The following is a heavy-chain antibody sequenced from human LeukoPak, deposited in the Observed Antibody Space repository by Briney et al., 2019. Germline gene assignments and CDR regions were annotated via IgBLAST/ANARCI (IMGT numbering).Heavy chain of an antibody. D-gene: IGHD6-13*01. CDR1: GGSVSSGSYY. V-gene: IGHV4-61*01. Sequence: SETLSLTCTVSGGSVSSGSYYWSWIRQPPGKGLEWIGYIYYSGSTNYNPSLKSRVTISVDTSKNQFSLKLSSVTAADTAVYYCARSSGTAAGTDWFDPWGQGTLVTVSS. CDR2: IYYSGST. CDR3: ARSSGTAAGTDWFDP. J-gene: IGHJ5*02.